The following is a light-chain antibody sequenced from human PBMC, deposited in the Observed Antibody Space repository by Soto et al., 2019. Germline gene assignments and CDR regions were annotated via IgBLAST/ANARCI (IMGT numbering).Light chain of an antibody. CDR3: CSYAGSYV. V-gene: IGLV2-14*01. Sequence: QSALTQPASVSGSPGQSITISCTGTSSDVGGYNYVSWYQQHPGKAPKLMIYEVSNRPSGVPDRFSGSKSGSTASLTISGLQAEDEADYYCCSYAGSYVFGTGTKVTVL. J-gene: IGLJ1*01. CDR1: SSDVGGYNY. CDR2: EVS.